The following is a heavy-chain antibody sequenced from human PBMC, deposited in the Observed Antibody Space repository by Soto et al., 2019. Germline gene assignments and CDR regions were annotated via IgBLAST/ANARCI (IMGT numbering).Heavy chain of an antibody. D-gene: IGHD2-2*01. CDR1: GFTFSSFG. J-gene: IGHJ6*02. V-gene: IGHV3-30*03. Sequence: GGSLRLSCAASGFTFSSFGMHWVRQAPGKGLEWVAVISYDGSNKYYADSVKGRFTISRDNSTSTAYMELSSLRSEYTAVYYCARDSTVCSSTSCRRAYYYYYGMAVWGQGTTVPVSS. CDR2: ISYDGSNK. CDR3: ARDSTVCSSTSCRRAYYYYYGMAV.